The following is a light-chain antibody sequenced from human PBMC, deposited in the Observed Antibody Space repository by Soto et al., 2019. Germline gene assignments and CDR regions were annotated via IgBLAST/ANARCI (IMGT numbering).Light chain of an antibody. V-gene: IGKV1-39*01. CDR1: HGISSY. Sequence: DIQMTQSPSSLSASVGDRVTITGRASHGISSYLNWYRQKPGKAPKLLIYAASSLQSGVPSRFSGSGSGTDFTLTVNSLQPEDFATYYCQQGYTSAITFGQGTRLEIK. J-gene: IGKJ5*01. CDR3: QQGYTSAIT. CDR2: AAS.